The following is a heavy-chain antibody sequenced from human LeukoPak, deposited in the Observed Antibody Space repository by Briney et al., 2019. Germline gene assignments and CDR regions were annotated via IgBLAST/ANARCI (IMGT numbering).Heavy chain of an antibody. D-gene: IGHD3-3*01. V-gene: IGHV4-39*01. J-gene: IGHJ5*02. CDR2: IYYSGST. CDR3: ASTDPRADGVWFDP. Sequence: SETLSLTCTVSGGSISSSSYYWGWIRQPPGKGLEWIGSIYYSGSTYYNPSLKSRVTMSVDTSKNQFSLKLSSVTAADTAVYYCASTDPRADGVWFDPWGQGTLVTVSS. CDR1: GGSISSSSYY.